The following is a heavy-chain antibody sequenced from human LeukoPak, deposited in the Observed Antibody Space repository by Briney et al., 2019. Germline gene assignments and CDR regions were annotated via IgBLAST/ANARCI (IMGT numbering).Heavy chain of an antibody. CDR2: IYYSGST. CDR1: GGSISSYY. CDR3: ARGPWDYDSSGYYNWYFDL. D-gene: IGHD3-22*01. J-gene: IGHJ2*01. V-gene: IGHV4-59*01. Sequence: PSETLSLTCTVSGGSISSYYWSWIRQPPGKGLEWIGYIYYSGSTNYNPSLKSRVTISVDTSKNQFSLKLSSVTAADTAVYYCARGPWDYDSSGYYNWYFDLWGRGTLVTVSS.